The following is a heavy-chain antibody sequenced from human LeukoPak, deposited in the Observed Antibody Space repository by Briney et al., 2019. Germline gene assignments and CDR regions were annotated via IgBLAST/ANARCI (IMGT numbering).Heavy chain of an antibody. V-gene: IGHV3-43*01. CDR1: GFTFGDYT. CDR3: ANTIFGVTHAFDI. J-gene: IGHJ3*02. CDR2: ITWDGGTT. D-gene: IGHD3-3*01. Sequence: GGSLRLSCAASGFTFGDYTMHWVRQTPGKDLEWVSLITWDGGTTYHADSVKGRFTISRDNSKNTVHLQMNSLRAEDTAVYYCANTIFGVTHAFDIWGQGTMVTVSS.